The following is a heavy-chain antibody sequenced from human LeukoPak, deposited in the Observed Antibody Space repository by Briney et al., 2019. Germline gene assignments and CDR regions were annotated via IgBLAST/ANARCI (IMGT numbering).Heavy chain of an antibody. J-gene: IGHJ4*02. D-gene: IGHD3-22*01. V-gene: IGHV3-30*18. CDR1: GFTFSSYG. CDR3: AKDARDSSGYYSDY. CDR2: ISYDGSNK. Sequence: GGSLRLSCAASGFTFSSYGMHWVRQAPGKGLKWVAVISYDGSNKYYADSVKGRFTISRDNSKNTLYLQMNSLRAEDTAVYYCAKDARDSSGYYSDYWGQGTLVTVSS.